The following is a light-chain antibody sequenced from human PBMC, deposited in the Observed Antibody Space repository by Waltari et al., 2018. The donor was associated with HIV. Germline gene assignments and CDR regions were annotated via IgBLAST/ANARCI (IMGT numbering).Light chain of an antibody. CDR2: TVT. Sequence: QSALTQPASVSGSPGQSITISCIGTNNDIGNNNFVYWYKQDHPGRAPQLILYTVTTRPSGISYRFSGSKSGNTASLTISGLQADDEAVYYCSSYTNVYTLLFGGGTKLTVL. CDR1: NNDIGNNNF. V-gene: IGLV2-14*03. CDR3: SSYTNVYTLL. J-gene: IGLJ3*02.